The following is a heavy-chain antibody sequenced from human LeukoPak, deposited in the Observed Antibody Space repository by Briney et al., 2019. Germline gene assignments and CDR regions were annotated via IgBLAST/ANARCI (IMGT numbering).Heavy chain of an antibody. Sequence: PSETLSLTCTVSGGSISSYYWSWIRQPPGKGLEWIGYIYYSGSTNYNPSLKSRVTISVDTSKNQFSLKLSSVTAADTAVYYCARARLGISLTWYYDFWSGLNWFDPWGQGTLVTVSS. CDR2: IYYSGST. CDR3: ARARLGISLTWYYDFWSGLNWFDP. J-gene: IGHJ5*02. V-gene: IGHV4-59*12. CDR1: GGSISSYY. D-gene: IGHD3-3*01.